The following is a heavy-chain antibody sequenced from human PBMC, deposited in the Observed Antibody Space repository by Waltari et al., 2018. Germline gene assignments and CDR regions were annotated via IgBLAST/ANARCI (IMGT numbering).Heavy chain of an antibody. V-gene: IGHV3-23*01. Sequence: EVQLLESGGGLVQPGGSLRLSCAASGFTFSSYAMSWVRQAPGKGLEWVSAISGSGGSTYYADSVKGRLTISRDNSKNTLYLQMNSLRAEDTAVYYCAKDYDFEEGAFDIWGQGTMVTVSS. J-gene: IGHJ3*02. CDR3: AKDYDFEEGAFDI. CDR1: GFTFSSYA. CDR2: ISGSGGST. D-gene: IGHD3-3*01.